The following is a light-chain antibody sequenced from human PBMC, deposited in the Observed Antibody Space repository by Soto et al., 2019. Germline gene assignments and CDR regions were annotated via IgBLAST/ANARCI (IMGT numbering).Light chain of an antibody. CDR2: GAS. V-gene: IGKV3-15*01. CDR1: QSVSSS. Sequence: EILMTQSPATLSVSPGERATLSCRASQSVSSSLAWYQQKPGQAPRLLIYGASTRATGIPARFSGSGSATEYTLTIISLLSEDYVVYYCQQYYNWSPYTFGQGTKLEIK. CDR3: QQYYNWSPYT. J-gene: IGKJ2*01.